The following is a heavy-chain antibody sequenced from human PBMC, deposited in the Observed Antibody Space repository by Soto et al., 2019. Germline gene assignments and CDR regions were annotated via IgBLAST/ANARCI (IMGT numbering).Heavy chain of an antibody. V-gene: IGHV1-18*01. CDR1: GYTFTSYG. CDR3: AREVAAAGGEYDY. J-gene: IGHJ4*02. CDR2: INAYNGDT. D-gene: IGHD6-13*01. Sequence: QVQLVQSGAEVKNPGASVKVSCKASGYTFTSYGIGWVRQAPGQGLEWMGWINAYNGDTNYAQKVQARVTITTDTSTSTAYMEVRSLRSDDTAVYYCAREVAAAGGEYDYWGQGTLVTVSS.